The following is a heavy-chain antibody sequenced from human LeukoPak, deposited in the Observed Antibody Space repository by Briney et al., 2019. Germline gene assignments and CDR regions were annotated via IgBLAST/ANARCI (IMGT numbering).Heavy chain of an antibody. Sequence: ASVKVSCKASGYTFTAYYMHWVRQAPGQGLEWMGWINPNSGGTNYAQKFQGRVTMTRDTSISTAYMELSRLRSDDTAVYYCACRSDILTGYYKAYYGMDVWGQGTTVSVSS. CDR2: INPNSGGT. CDR3: ACRSDILTGYYKAYYGMDV. D-gene: IGHD3-9*01. V-gene: IGHV1-2*02. CDR1: GYTFTAYY. J-gene: IGHJ6*02.